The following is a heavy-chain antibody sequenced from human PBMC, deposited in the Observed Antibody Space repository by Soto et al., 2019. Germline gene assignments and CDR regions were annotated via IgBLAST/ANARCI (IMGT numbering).Heavy chain of an antibody. CDR3: AREPPPTVGSGYYYFAYYFDY. V-gene: IGHV3-72*01. J-gene: IGHJ4*02. Sequence: EVQLVESGGGLVQPGGSLRLSCAASGFTFSDHYMDWVRQAPGKGLEWVGRTRNKANSYTTEYAASVKGRFTISRDDSKNSLYLQMNSLKTEDTAVYYCAREPPPTVGSGYYYFAYYFDYWGQGTLVTVSS. CDR2: TRNKANSYTT. D-gene: IGHD3-22*01. CDR1: GFTFSDHY.